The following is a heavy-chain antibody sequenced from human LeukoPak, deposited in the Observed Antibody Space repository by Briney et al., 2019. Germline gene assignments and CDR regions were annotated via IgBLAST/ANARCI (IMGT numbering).Heavy chain of an antibody. CDR1: GYIFTSYY. D-gene: IGHD2-15*01. V-gene: IGHV1-46*03. CDR2: INPSGGST. Sequence: GASVKVSCKASGYIFTSYYMHWVRQAPGQGLEWMGIINPSGGSTSYAQKFQGRVTMTRDTSTSTVYMELSSLRSEDTAVYYCARAAPGVAFDYWGQGTLVTVSS. J-gene: IGHJ4*02. CDR3: ARAAPGVAFDY.